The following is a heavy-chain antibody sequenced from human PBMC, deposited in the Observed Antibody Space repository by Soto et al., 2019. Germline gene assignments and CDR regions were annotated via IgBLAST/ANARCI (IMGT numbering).Heavy chain of an antibody. Sequence: QVQLQQWGAGLLKPSETLSLTCAVYGGSFSGYYWSWIRQPPGKGLEWIGEINHSGSTNYNPSLKSRVTISVDTPTNQCSLKLSSVTAAVTAVYYCARGPKQWLVLATSGWFDPWGQGTLVTVSS. D-gene: IGHD6-19*01. V-gene: IGHV4-34*01. CDR1: GGSFSGYY. CDR3: ARGPKQWLVLATSGWFDP. CDR2: INHSGST. J-gene: IGHJ5*02.